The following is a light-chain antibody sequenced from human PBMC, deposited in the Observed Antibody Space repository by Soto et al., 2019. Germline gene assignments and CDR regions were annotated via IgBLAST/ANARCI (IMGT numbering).Light chain of an antibody. CDR3: AVWEDSLRGWV. Sequence: QSVLTQPPSASGTPGQSVTISCSGSSSNIGTNYVFWYQQLPVTAPKLLIYRNNERPSGVPDRISGSKSGTSASLAISGLRSEDEAVYHCAVWEDSLRGWVFGGGTKVTVL. J-gene: IGLJ3*02. CDR2: RNN. CDR1: SSNIGTNY. V-gene: IGLV1-47*01.